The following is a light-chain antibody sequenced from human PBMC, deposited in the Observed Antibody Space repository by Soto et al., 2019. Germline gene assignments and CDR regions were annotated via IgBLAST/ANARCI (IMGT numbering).Light chain of an antibody. Sequence: QSALTQPPSASGTPGQRVTISCSGSSSNIGSNTVNWYQQLPGTAPKLLIYSNSQRPSGVPDRFSGSKSGTSASLAISGLQSEDDADYYCAAWDDSLNAHYVFXTGTKVTVL. CDR1: SSNIGSNT. CDR2: SNS. CDR3: AAWDDSLNAHYV. V-gene: IGLV1-44*01. J-gene: IGLJ1*01.